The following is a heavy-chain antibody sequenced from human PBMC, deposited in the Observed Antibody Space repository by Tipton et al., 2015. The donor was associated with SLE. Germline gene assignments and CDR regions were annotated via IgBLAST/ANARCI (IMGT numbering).Heavy chain of an antibody. Sequence: SLRLSCAASGFTFSSYSMNWVRQAPGKGPEWVANIKEDGSETQYVDSVRGRFTISRDNSKNSVYLQMNSLRVEDAAVYYCATHMPPVTWGQGTLVTVSS. CDR3: ATHMPPVT. V-gene: IGHV3-7*03. CDR2: IKEDGSET. CDR1: GFTFSSYS. D-gene: IGHD2-2*01. J-gene: IGHJ5*02.